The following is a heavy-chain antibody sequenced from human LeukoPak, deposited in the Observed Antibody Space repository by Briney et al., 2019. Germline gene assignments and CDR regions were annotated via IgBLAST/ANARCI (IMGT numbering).Heavy chain of an antibody. CDR3: ASLYSTRGGAYYYYGMDV. D-gene: IGHD2-21*01. CDR1: GGSVSSGSYY. Sequence: SETLSLTCTVSGGSVSSGSYYWGWIRQRPGKGLEWIGYIYYSGSTNYNPSLKSRVTISVDTSKNQFSLKLSSVTAADTAVYYCASLYSTRGGAYYYYGMDVWGQGTTVTVSS. CDR2: IYYSGST. V-gene: IGHV4-61*01. J-gene: IGHJ6*02.